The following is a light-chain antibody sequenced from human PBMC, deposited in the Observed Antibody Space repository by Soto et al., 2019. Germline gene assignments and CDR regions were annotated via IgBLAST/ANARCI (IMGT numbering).Light chain of an antibody. CDR1: QGISNY. CDR2: AAS. Sequence: DIQMTQSPSSLSACVGDRVTITCRASQGISNYLAWYQQKPGKVPKLLIYAASTLQSGVPSRFSGSGSGTDFTLTTSSLQSEDFAVYYCQQYNNWPAFGPGTKVD. J-gene: IGKJ3*01. V-gene: IGKV1-27*01. CDR3: QQYNNWPA.